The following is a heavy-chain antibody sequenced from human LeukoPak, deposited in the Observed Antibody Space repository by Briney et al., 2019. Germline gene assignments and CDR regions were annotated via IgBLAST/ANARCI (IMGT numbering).Heavy chain of an antibody. V-gene: IGHV4-59*12. CDR3: ARDRYDFWSGYPQVNWFDP. CDR2: IYYSGST. D-gene: IGHD3-3*01. J-gene: IGHJ5*02. CDR1: GGSISSYY. Sequence: PSETLSLTCTVSGGSISSYYWSWIRQPPGKGLEWIGYIYYSGSTNYNPSLKSRVTISVDTSKNQFSLKLSSVTAADTAVYYCARDRYDFWSGYPQVNWFDPWGQGTPVTVSS.